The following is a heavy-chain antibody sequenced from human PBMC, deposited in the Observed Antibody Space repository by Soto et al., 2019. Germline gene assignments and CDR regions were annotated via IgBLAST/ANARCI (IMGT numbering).Heavy chain of an antibody. CDR3: ARQGDGYDILTGPNYYYYGIDV. V-gene: IGHV5-10-1*01. CDR1: GYSFTSYW. CDR2: IDPSDSYT. Sequence: GESLKISCKGSGYSFTSYWISWVRQMPGKGLEWMGRIDPSDSYTNYSPSFQGHVTISADKSISTAYLQWSSLKASDTAMYYCARQGDGYDILTGPNYYYYGIDVWGQGTTVTVSS. D-gene: IGHD3-9*01. J-gene: IGHJ6*02.